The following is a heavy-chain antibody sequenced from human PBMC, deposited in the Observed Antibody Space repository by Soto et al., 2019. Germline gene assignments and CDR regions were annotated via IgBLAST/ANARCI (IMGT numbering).Heavy chain of an antibody. Sequence: SSETLSLACTVSGDSISSSNYYWGWIRQPPGKGLEWIGSLYYGETSNYNPSLKSRVTISVDTSKNQISLKLISVTAADTALYYCVRDCPPYYRARRTLDTGSS. D-gene: IGHD2-21*02. CDR1: GDSISSSNYY. V-gene: IGHV4-39*01. J-gene: IGHJ4*02. CDR2: LYYGETS. CDR3: VRDCPPYY.